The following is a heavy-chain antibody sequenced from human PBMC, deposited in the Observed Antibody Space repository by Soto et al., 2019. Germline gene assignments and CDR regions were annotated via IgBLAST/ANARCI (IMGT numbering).Heavy chain of an antibody. Sequence: PGGSLRLSCAASGFTFSSYSMNWVRQAPGKGLEWVSSISSSSSYIYYADSVKGRFTISRDNAKNSLYLQMNSLRAEDTAVYYCARSPSIVVVPAAMIFGLDPWGQGTLVTDSS. CDR2: ISSSSSYI. D-gene: IGHD2-2*01. CDR1: GFTFSSYS. CDR3: ARSPSIVVVPAAMIFGLDP. J-gene: IGHJ5*02. V-gene: IGHV3-21*01.